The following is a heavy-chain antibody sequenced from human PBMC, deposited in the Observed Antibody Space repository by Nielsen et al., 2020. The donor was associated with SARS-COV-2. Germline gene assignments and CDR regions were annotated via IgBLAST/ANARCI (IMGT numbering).Heavy chain of an antibody. D-gene: IGHD3-10*01. CDR3: AAGWGFRGDYFDY. V-gene: IGHV3-21*01. J-gene: IGHJ4*02. CDR2: ISGSSSYI. Sequence: GESLKISCAASGFTFSTYSMNWVRQAPGKGLEWVSSISGSSSYIYYADSVKGRFTISRDNAKNSLYLQMNSLRAEDTAVYYCAAGWGFRGDYFDYWGQGTLVTVSS. CDR1: GFTFSTYS.